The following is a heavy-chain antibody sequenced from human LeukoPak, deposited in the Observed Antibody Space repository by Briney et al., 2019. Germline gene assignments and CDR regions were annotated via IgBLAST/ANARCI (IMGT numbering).Heavy chain of an antibody. V-gene: IGHV3-15*07. CDR3: STLTSRGLSDS. Sequence: GGSLRLSCAASGFTFTNAWMNRVRQAPGKGLEWVGRIKSKADGETIDYAAPVKGRFTFSRDDSKNMLYLQMNSLKSEDTAVYYCSTLTSRGLSDSWGQGTLVTVSS. J-gene: IGHJ4*02. CDR2: IKSKADGETI. D-gene: IGHD3-16*02. CDR1: GFTFTNAW.